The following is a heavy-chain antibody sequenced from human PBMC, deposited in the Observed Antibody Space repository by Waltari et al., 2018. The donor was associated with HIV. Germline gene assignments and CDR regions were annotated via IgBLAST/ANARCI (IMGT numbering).Heavy chain of an antibody. J-gene: IGHJ6*02. CDR2: IYSGGST. Sequence: EVQLVESGGGLVEPGGYLRLSCVASGFSVSSKYISWVRQAPGKGLEWVSVIYSGGSTYYADSVKGRFTISRDNSKNTLYLQMNSLRAEDTAVYYCASIAYCGGDCYPRGMDVWGQGTTVTVSS. CDR1: GFSVSSKY. D-gene: IGHD2-21*02. V-gene: IGHV3-66*01. CDR3: ASIAYCGGDCYPRGMDV.